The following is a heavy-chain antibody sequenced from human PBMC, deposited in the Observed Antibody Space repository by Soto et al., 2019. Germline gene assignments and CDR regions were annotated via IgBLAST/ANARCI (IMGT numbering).Heavy chain of an antibody. CDR3: ARARVPSSSTWYRYVYYGMDI. CDR2: IHYSGNT. D-gene: IGHD6-13*01. CDR1: GDSISSSSYY. V-gene: IGHV4-31*03. J-gene: IGHJ6*02. Sequence: SETLSLTCTVSGDSISSSSYYWSWIRQHPGKGLEWIGYIHYSGNTRYNPSLKSRLTISVDTSKNQFSLMLSSLTAADTAVYFCARARVPSSSTWYRYVYYGMDIWGQGTTVTVSS.